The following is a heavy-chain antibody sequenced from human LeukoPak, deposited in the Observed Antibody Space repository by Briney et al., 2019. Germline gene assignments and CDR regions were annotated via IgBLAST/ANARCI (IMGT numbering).Heavy chain of an antibody. J-gene: IGHJ4*02. CDR2: ISYDGSNK. D-gene: IGHD3-3*01. Sequence: GRSLRLSCAASGFTFSSYAMHWVRQAPGKGLEWVAVISYDGSNKYYADSVKGRFTISRDNSKNTLYLQMNSLRAEDTAVYYCARKEGPYSSYYDFWSGYSYYFDYWGQGTLVTVSS. V-gene: IGHV3-30-3*01. CDR1: GFTFSSYA. CDR3: ARKEGPYSSYYDFWSGYSYYFDY.